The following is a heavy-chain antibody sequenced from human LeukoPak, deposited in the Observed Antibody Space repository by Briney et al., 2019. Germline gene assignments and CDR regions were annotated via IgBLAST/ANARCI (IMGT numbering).Heavy chain of an antibody. V-gene: IGHV1-18*04. Sequence: ASVKVSCKASGYTFTSYGISLVRQAPGQGREWMGWISAHNGDTDYIQIQGSVMMTPDTSTSKAYLKLRSLKSDNTAVYYCTREHGSGSSYNPVGFDYWGQGTPVTVSS. J-gene: IGHJ4*02. D-gene: IGHD3-10*01. CDR2: ISAHNGDT. CDR1: GYTFTSYG. CDR3: TREHGSGSSYNPVGFDY.